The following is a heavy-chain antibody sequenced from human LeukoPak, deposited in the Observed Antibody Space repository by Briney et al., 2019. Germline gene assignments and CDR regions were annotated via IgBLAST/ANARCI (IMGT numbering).Heavy chain of an antibody. J-gene: IGHJ3*02. CDR3: AKDLGAFLVGAFDI. V-gene: IGHV1-18*01. CDR2: ISAYNGNT. CDR1: GCTFTSYG. D-gene: IGHD3-10*01. Sequence: ASVKVSCKASGCTFTSYGISWVRQAPGQGLEWMGWISAYNGNTNYAQKLQGRVTMTTDTSTSTAYMELRSLRSDDTAVYYCAKDLGAFLVGAFDIWGQGTMVTVSS.